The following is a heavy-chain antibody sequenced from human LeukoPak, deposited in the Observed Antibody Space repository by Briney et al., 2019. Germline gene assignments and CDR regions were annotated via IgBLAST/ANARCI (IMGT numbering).Heavy chain of an antibody. CDR1: GLIVSSNS. CDR3: ARGAYYYED. V-gene: IGHV3-53*01. CDR2: LYTGGSA. J-gene: IGHJ4*02. Sequence: GGSLRLSCAASGLIVSSNSMNWVRQAPGKGLEWVSLLYTGGSAYYADSVKGRFTISRDNSKNTLFLQMNSLRAEDTAVYYCARGAYYYEDWGQGTLVTVSS. D-gene: IGHD3-22*01.